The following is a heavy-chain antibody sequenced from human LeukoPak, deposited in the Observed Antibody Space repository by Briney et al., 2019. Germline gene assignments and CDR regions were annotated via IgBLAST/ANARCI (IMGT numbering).Heavy chain of an antibody. CDR3: VREIFRFDY. Sequence: GASAKVSCKASGYTFTDYWIHWVRQAPGQGLEWVGWINTDNGATSYAQSFRGRVTMTRDTSISTVYLDLTSLRSDDTAVYYCVREIFRFDYWGQGTLVTVTS. CDR2: INTDNGAT. D-gene: IGHD3-3*01. V-gene: IGHV1-2*02. CDR1: GYTFTDYW. J-gene: IGHJ4*02.